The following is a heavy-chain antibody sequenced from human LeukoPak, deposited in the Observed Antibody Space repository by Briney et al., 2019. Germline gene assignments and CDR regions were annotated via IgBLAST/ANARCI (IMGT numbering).Heavy chain of an antibody. J-gene: IGHJ3*02. CDR1: GFTFSSYA. V-gene: IGHV3-21*01. D-gene: IGHD2-2*01. Sequence: GGSLRLSCAASGFTFSSYAMSWVRQAPGKGLEWVSSISSSSSYIYYADSVKGRFTISRDNAKNSLYLQMNSLRAEDTAVYYCARDLPLWYCSSTSCPPDAFDIWGQGTMVTVSS. CDR2: ISSSSSYI. CDR3: ARDLPLWYCSSTSCPPDAFDI.